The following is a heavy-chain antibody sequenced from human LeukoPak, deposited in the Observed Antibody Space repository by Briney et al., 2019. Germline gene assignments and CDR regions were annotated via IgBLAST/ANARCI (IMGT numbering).Heavy chain of an antibody. CDR2: IYHSGST. CDR1: GYSISSGYY. CDR3: ARQSIAARGYYYYMDV. J-gene: IGHJ6*03. Sequence: SETLSLTCTISGYSISSGYYWGWIRQPPGKGLEWIGSIYHSGSTSYNPSLKSRVTISVDTSKNQFSLKLSSVTAADTAVYYCARQSIAARGYYYYMDVWGKGTTVTVSS. D-gene: IGHD6-6*01. V-gene: IGHV4-38-2*02.